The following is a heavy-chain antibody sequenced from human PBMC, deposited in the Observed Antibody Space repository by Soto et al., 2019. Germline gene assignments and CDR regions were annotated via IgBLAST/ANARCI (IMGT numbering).Heavy chain of an antibody. J-gene: IGHJ5*02. Sequence: GGSLRLSCAASGFTFSSYAMSWVRQAPGKGLEWVSAISGSGGSTYYADSVKGRFTISRDNSKNTLYLQMNSLRAEDTAVYYCAKEKAQVKQLLEGHDYSNYDSDNWFDPWGQGTLVTVSS. CDR1: GFTFSSYA. CDR2: ISGSGGST. D-gene: IGHD4-4*01. CDR3: AKEKAQVKQLLEGHDYSNYDSDNWFDP. V-gene: IGHV3-23*01.